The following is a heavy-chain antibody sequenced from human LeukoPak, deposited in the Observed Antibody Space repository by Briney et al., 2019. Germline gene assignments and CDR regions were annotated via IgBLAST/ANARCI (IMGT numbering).Heavy chain of an antibody. J-gene: IGHJ4*02. Sequence: SETLSLTRTVSGGSISSYYWSWIRQPPGKGLEWIGYIYYSGSTNYNPSLKSRVTISVDTSKNQFSLKLSSVTAADTAVYYCARASHNYYDSSGFWFDYWGQGTLVTVSS. CDR1: GGSISSYY. CDR3: ARASHNYYDSSGFWFDY. CDR2: IYYSGST. V-gene: IGHV4-59*01. D-gene: IGHD3-22*01.